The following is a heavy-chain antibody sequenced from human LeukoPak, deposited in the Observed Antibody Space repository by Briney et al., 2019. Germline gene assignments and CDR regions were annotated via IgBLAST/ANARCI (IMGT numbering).Heavy chain of an antibody. CDR2: IYYSGST. Sequence: SETLSLTCTVSGGSISSYYWSWIRQPPGKGLEWIGYIYYSGSTNYNPSLKSRVTISVDTSKNQFSLKLSSVTAADTAVYYCARDSGDYWGQGTLVTGSS. CDR1: GGSISSYY. CDR3: ARDSGDY. J-gene: IGHJ4*02. V-gene: IGHV4-59*01. D-gene: IGHD3-10*01.